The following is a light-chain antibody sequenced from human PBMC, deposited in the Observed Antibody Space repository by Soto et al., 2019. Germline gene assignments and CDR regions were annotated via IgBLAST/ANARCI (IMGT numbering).Light chain of an antibody. CDR2: DVS. CDR1: SSDVGGYNY. Sequence: TQPRSVSGSPGQSVTISCTGTSSDVGGYNYVSWYQQHPGKAPKLMIYDVSKRPSGVPDRFSGSKSGNTASLTISGLQAEDEADYYCCSYAGSHTFVFGTGTKLTVL. CDR3: CSYAGSHTFV. V-gene: IGLV2-11*01. J-gene: IGLJ1*01.